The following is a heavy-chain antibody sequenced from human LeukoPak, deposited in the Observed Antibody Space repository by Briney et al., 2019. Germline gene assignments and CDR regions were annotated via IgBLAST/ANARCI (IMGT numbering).Heavy chain of an antibody. Sequence: GGSLRLSCAASGFTFRSYGMHWVRQAPGKGLEWLAVIWYDGSNIYYADSVKGRFAISRDNSKNTLYLLLNSLRAEDTAVYYCARGLGETTGALDYWGQGTLVTVSS. D-gene: IGHD1-26*01. CDR3: ARGLGETTGALDY. V-gene: IGHV3-33*01. J-gene: IGHJ4*02. CDR2: IWYDGSNI. CDR1: GFTFRSYG.